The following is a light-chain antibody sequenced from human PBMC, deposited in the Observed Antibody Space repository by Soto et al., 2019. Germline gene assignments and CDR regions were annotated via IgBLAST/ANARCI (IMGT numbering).Light chain of an antibody. CDR1: QSVGNNY. V-gene: IGKV3-20*01. CDR3: QQYGSTPLT. J-gene: IGKJ4*01. CDR2: DAS. Sequence: EIVLTQSPGTLSLSPGERATLSCRASQSVGNNYLAWYQQKPGQAPRFLIYDASSRATGIPDRFSGSGSGTDCTLTISRLEPEDFAVYYCQQYGSTPLTFGGGTEVEIK.